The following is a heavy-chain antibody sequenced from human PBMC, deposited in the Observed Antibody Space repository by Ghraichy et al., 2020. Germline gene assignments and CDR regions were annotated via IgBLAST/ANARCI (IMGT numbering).Heavy chain of an antibody. CDR3: ARVTPTTNSHSWSGYPDY. CDR2: IYYSGST. V-gene: IGHV4-31*03. CDR1: GASISSGGFY. D-gene: IGHD3-3*02. J-gene: IGHJ4*02. Sequence: SETLSLTCTVSGASISSGGFYWSWIRQHAEKGLECIGYIYYSGSTYYNPSLESRVIITVDMSKNQVSLKLRSVTAADTAVYYCARVTPTTNSHSWSGYPDYWGPGTQVTVSS.